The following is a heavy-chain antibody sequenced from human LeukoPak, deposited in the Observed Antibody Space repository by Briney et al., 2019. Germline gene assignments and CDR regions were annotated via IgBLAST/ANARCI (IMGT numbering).Heavy chain of an antibody. CDR3: ARVGTGSWYCDL. Sequence: QPGGSLRLSCAASGFTFSNYWMHWVRQAPGKGLVWVSRINPDGGRTSCADSVQGRFTISRDNAKNTVYLQMNSLRAEDMAVYYCARVGTGSWYCDLWGRGTLVTFSS. CDR1: GFTFSNYW. CDR2: INPDGGRT. J-gene: IGHJ2*01. V-gene: IGHV3-74*01. D-gene: IGHD3-10*01.